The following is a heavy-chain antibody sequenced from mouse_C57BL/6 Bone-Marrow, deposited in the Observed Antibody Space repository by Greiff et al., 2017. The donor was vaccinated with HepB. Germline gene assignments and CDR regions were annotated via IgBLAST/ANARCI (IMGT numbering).Heavy chain of an antibody. CDR1: GYTFTSYG. CDR2: IYPRSGNT. Sequence: VKLMESGAELARPGASVKLSCKASGYTFTSYGISWVKQRTGQGLEWIGEIYPRSGNTYYNEKFKGKATLTADKSSSTAYMELRSLTSEDSAVYFCARGRLRLAYWGQGTLVTVSA. V-gene: IGHV1-81*01. D-gene: IGHD2-4*01. J-gene: IGHJ3*01. CDR3: ARGRLRLAY.